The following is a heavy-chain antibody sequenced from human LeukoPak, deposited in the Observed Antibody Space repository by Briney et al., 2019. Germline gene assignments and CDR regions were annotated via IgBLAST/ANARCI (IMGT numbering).Heavy chain of an antibody. Sequence: GGSQRLSCAASGFTFSSYGMHWVRQAPGKGLEWVAVIWYDGSNKYYADSVKGRFTISRDNSKNTLYLQMNSLRAEDTAVYYCARDGSSGWYWVDYWGQGTLVTVSS. D-gene: IGHD6-19*01. J-gene: IGHJ4*02. V-gene: IGHV3-33*01. CDR2: IWYDGSNK. CDR3: ARDGSSGWYWVDY. CDR1: GFTFSSYG.